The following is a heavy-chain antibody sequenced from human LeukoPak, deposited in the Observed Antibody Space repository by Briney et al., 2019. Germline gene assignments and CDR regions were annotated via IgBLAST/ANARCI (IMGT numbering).Heavy chain of an antibody. CDR3: AREGRSSSWYFDY. J-gene: IGHJ4*02. D-gene: IGHD6-13*01. CDR1: GFTFSSYA. V-gene: IGHV3-7*01. Sequence: GGSLRLSCEASGFTFSSYAMTWVRQAPGKGLEWVANIKQDGSEKYYVDSVKGRFTISRDNSKNTLYLQMNSLRAEDTAVYYCAREGRSSSWYFDYWGQGTLVTVSS. CDR2: IKQDGSEK.